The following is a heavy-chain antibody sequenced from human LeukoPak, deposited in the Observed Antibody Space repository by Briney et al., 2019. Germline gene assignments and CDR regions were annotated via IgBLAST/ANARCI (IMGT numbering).Heavy chain of an antibody. CDR3: ARDLFPPRPVTVRTRFDY. V-gene: IGHV1-2*02. D-gene: IGHD4-23*01. J-gene: IGHJ4*02. CDR1: GYTFTGYY. CDR2: INPNSGDT. Sequence: GASLKVSCKASGYTFTGYYMHWVRQAPGQGLEWMVWINPNSGDTNYAQKFQGRVTMTRDTSISTAYMEQSRLRSDDTAVYYCARDLFPPRPVTVRTRFDYWGQGTLVTVSS.